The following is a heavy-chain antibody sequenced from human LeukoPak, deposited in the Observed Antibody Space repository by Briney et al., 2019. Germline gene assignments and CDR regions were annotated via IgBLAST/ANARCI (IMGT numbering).Heavy chain of an antibody. J-gene: IGHJ4*02. D-gene: IGHD3-3*01. CDR2: ISSSSSTI. V-gene: IGHV3-48*01. CDR1: GFTFSSYS. Sequence: PGGSLRLSCAASGFTFSSYSMNWVHQAPGKGLEWVSYISSSSSTIYYADSVKGRFTISRDNAKNSLYLQMNSLRAEDTAVYYCARDSETYYDFWSGYYGSFDYWGQGTLVTVSS. CDR3: ARDSETYYDFWSGYYGSFDY.